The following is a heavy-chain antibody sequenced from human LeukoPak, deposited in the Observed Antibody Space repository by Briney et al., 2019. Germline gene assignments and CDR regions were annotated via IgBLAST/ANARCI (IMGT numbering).Heavy chain of an antibody. D-gene: IGHD2-2*01. CDR3: VKTQKYCSSTSCPPREGGY. CDR2: ISGSGSRT. CDR1: GFTFSTYA. V-gene: IGHV3-23*01. J-gene: IGHJ4*02. Sequence: PGGSLRLSCAASGFTFSTYAMTWVRQAPGKGLEWVSAISGSGSRTYYADSVKGRFTISRDNSKNTLSLQMNSLSAEDTAVYYCVKTQKYCSSTSCPPREGGYWGQGTLVTVSS.